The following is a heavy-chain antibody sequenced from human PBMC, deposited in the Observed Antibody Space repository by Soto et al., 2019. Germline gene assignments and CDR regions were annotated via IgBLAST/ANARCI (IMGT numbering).Heavy chain of an antibody. J-gene: IGHJ4*02. V-gene: IGHV3-30*18. CDR2: ISYDGSNK. CDR1: GFTFSSYG. Sequence: LRLSCAASGFTFSSYGMHWVRQAPGMGLEWVAVISYDGSNKYYADSVKGRFTISRDNSKNTLYLQMDSLRAEDTAVYYCANDGDIVVVPAAMAFDYWGQGTLVTVSS. CDR3: ANDGDIVVVPAAMAFDY. D-gene: IGHD2-2*01.